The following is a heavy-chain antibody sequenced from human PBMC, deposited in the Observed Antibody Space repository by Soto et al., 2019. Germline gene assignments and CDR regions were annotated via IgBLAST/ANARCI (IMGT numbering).Heavy chain of an antibody. CDR1: GDSMSTYY. J-gene: IGHJ4*02. V-gene: IGHV4-59*01. Sequence: SETLSLTCTVSGDSMSTYYWSWIRQPPGKGLQWIGYIFYSGGTAYNPSLKSRVTISLDMSKKQISLKLSSVTTADTATYFCARLQLVQKVIDYWGQGTLVTVSS. CDR3: ARLQLVQKVIDY. CDR2: IFYSGGT. D-gene: IGHD1-1*01.